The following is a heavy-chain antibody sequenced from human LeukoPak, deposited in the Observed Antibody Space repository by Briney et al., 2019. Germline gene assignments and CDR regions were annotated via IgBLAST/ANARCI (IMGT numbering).Heavy chain of an antibody. D-gene: IGHD3-9*01. Sequence: PSETLSLTCAVYGGSFSGYYWSWIRQPPGKGLEWIGEINHSGSTNYNPSLKSRVTISVDTSKNQFSLKLSSVTAADTAVYYCARRGSAYFDWLLSTPSYRENFDYWGQGTLVTVSS. V-gene: IGHV4-34*01. CDR1: GGSFSGYY. J-gene: IGHJ4*02. CDR2: INHSGST. CDR3: ARRGSAYFDWLLSTPSYRENFDY.